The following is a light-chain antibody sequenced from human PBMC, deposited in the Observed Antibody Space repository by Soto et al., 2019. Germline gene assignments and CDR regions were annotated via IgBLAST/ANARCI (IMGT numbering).Light chain of an antibody. CDR3: QQYKNWPSIT. Sequence: EIVMTQSPATLSVSPGERATLSCRASQSVSSNLAWYQQKPGQAPRLLIYGASTRATGIPVNFSGSGSGTEFTLTISSLQSEDFAVYYCQQYKNWPSITFGQGTRLEI. J-gene: IGKJ5*01. V-gene: IGKV3-15*01. CDR2: GAS. CDR1: QSVSSN.